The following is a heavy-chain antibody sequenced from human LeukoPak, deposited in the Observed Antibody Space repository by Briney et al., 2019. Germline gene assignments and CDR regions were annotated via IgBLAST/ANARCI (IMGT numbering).Heavy chain of an antibody. D-gene: IGHD1-26*01. CDR1: GYPFSSFS. CDR2: ISSTSSNI. Sequence: GGSLRLSCAASGYPFSSFSMNWVRQAPGKGLEWVSYISSTSSNIYYADSVQGRFTVSRDNVKNSLYLQMNSLRDDDTAVYYCARDLISGHYTFDYWGQGTLVTVSS. CDR3: ARDLISGHYTFDY. V-gene: IGHV3-48*02. J-gene: IGHJ4*02.